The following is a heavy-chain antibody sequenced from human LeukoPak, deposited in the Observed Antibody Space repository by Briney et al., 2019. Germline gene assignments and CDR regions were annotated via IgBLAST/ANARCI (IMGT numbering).Heavy chain of an antibody. D-gene: IGHD2-2*01. CDR3: AHGAMYQLDY. CDR2: ISSSSSYI. V-gene: IGHV3-21*04. CDR1: GFTFSSYS. Sequence: GGSLRLSCAASGFTFSSYSMNWVRQAPGKGLEWVSSISSSSSYIYYADSVKGRFTISGDNSRNTLFLQMNSLRAEDTAVYYCAHGAMYQLDYWGQGTLVTVSS. J-gene: IGHJ4*02.